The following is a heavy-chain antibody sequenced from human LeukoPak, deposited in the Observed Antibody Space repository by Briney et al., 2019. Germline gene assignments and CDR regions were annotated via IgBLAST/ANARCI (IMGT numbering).Heavy chain of an antibody. Sequence: GGSLRLSCAASGVTLGDSFISWVRQTPGKGLEWVSVLYWDGRTFYADSVKGRFTISRDDSRNTLYLQMDSLRAEDTAMYYCATKHMSTETDYWGQGTLVTVSS. CDR3: ATKHMSTETDY. J-gene: IGHJ4*02. V-gene: IGHV3-53*01. D-gene: IGHD5/OR15-5a*01. CDR2: LYWDGRT. CDR1: GVTLGDSF.